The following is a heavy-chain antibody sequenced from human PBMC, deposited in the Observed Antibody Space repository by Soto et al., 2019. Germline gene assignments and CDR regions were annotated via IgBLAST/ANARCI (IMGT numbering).Heavy chain of an antibody. V-gene: IGHV1-69*13. CDR1: GVSVMSQA. CDR2: IIPFSGTV. CDR3: ARGSYDSYAGFFGMDV. J-gene: IGHJ6*02. Sequence: ASVKVSGKASGVSVMSQAISWVRQAPGQGPEWMGGIIPFSGTVTYTQRFQGRLTLTADEPTKTAYMELSSLRSEDTAVYYCARGSYDSYAGFFGMDVWGQGTTVTVSS. D-gene: IGHD3-10*01.